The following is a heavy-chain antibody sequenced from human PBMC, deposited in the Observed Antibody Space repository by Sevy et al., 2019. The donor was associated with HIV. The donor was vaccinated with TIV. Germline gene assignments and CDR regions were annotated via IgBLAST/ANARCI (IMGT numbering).Heavy chain of an antibody. J-gene: IGHJ3*02. CDR3: ASNWDYYDSSGWGNAFDI. CDR1: GGSISSYY. V-gene: IGHV4-4*07. D-gene: IGHD3-22*01. CDR2: IYTSGST. Sequence: SETLSLTCTVSGGSISSYYWSWIRQPARKGLEWIGRIYTSGSTNYNPSLKSRVTMSVDTSKNQFSLKLSSVTAADTAVYYCASNWDYYDSSGWGNAFDIWGQGTMVTVSS.